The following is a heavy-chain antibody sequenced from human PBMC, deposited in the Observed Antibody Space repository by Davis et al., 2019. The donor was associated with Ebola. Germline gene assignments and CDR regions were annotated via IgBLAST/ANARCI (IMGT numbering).Heavy chain of an antibody. J-gene: IGHJ6*02. V-gene: IGHV3-23*01. CDR3: AKDSYVGSGGYYYYGMDV. D-gene: IGHD3-10*01. Sequence: GGSLRLSCAASGFTFSSYAMSWVRQAPGKGLEWVSAISGSGGSTYYADSVQGRFTISRDNSKHTLYLQMNSLRAEDTAVYYCAKDSYVGSGGYYYYGMDVWGQGTTVTVSS. CDR2: ISGSGGST. CDR1: GFTFSSYA.